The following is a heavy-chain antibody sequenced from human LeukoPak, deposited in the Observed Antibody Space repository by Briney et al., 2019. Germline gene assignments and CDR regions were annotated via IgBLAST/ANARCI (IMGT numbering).Heavy chain of an antibody. D-gene: IGHD3-9*01. CDR2: INSDGSWT. V-gene: IGHV3-74*01. Sequence: GGSLRLSCAASGNYWMHWVRQAPGKGLVWVSHINSDGSWTSYADSVKGRFTISKDNAKNTLYLQMNSLRAEDTAVYYCAKDMRFDWTPYYFDYWGQGTLVTVSS. J-gene: IGHJ4*02. CDR3: AKDMRFDWTPYYFDY. CDR1: GNYW.